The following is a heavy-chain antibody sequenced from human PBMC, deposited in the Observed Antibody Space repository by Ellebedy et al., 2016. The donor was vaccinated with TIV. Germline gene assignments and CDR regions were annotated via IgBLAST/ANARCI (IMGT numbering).Heavy chain of an antibody. CDR2: ISGSGGST. CDR1: GFTFSSYA. V-gene: IGHV3-23*01. J-gene: IGHJ5*02. Sequence: GESLKISCAASGFTFSSYAMNWVRQAPGKGLEWVSTISGSGGSTYYADSVKGRFTISRDNSKNTLYRQMNSLRAKDTAVYYCARFDYGDYLFDPWGQGTLVTVSS. D-gene: IGHD4-17*01. CDR3: ARFDYGDYLFDP.